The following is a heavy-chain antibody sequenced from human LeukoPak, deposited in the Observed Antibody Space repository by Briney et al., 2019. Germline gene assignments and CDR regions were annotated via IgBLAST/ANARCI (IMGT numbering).Heavy chain of an antibody. J-gene: IGHJ4*02. CDR3: AKEGARKAAYPYTFDY. V-gene: IGHV3-30*18. CDR2: ISYDGSNK. CDR1: GFTFSSYG. D-gene: IGHD2-15*01. Sequence: GGSLRLSCAASGFTFSSYGMHWVRQAPGKGLEWVAVISYDGSNKYYADSVKGRFTISRDNSKNTLYLQMNSLRAEDTAVYYWAKEGARKAAYPYTFDYWGQGTLVTVSS.